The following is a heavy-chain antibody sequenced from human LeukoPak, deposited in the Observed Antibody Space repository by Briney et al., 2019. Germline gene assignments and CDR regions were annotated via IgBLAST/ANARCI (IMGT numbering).Heavy chain of an antibody. J-gene: IGHJ4*02. CDR2: IYYSGIT. D-gene: IGHD6-13*01. V-gene: IGHV4-59*08. CDR1: GGSISSYC. CDR3: ARGYPTNQFDY. Sequence: PSETLSLTCAVSGGSISSYCWSWIRQPPGKGLEWIGYIYYSGITNYNPSLKSRVTISADTSKNQFSLRLTSVIAADTAVYYCARGYPTNQFDYWGQGTLVTVSS.